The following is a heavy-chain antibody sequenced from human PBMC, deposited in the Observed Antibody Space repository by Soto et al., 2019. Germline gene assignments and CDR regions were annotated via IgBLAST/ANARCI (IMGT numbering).Heavy chain of an antibody. CDR1: GFTFSSYV. D-gene: IGHD6-25*01. Sequence: EVQLLQSGGGLVQPGGSLRLSCAASGFTFSSYVMSWVRQAPGKGLEWVSAISGSGGNTNYADSVKGRLTIARDNSKNTLYLQMNSLRAEDTALYYCAKARAAAGQGPGTYDCWGQGTLVTVSS. V-gene: IGHV3-23*01. CDR3: AKARAAAGQGPGTYDC. J-gene: IGHJ4*02. CDR2: ISGSGGNT.